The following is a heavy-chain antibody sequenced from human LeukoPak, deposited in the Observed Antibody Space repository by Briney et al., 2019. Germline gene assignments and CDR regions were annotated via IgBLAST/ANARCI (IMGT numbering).Heavy chain of an antibody. D-gene: IGHD2-2*01. J-gene: IGHJ4*02. V-gene: IGHV4-59*12. CDR2: IYYSGST. CDR3: ARGPLGYCSSTSCFSFDY. Sequence: SETLSLTCTVSGGSISNDYWSWIRQPPGKGLEWIGYIYYSGSTNYNPSLKSRVTISVDTSKNQFSLKLSSVTAADTAVYYCARGPLGYCSSTSCFSFDYWGQGTLVTVSS. CDR1: GGSISNDY.